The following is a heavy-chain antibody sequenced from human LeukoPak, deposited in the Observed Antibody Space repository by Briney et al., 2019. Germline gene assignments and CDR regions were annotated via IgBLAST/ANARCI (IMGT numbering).Heavy chain of an antibody. J-gene: IGHJ4*02. CDR3: ARGALGYCSSTSCYPYFDY. CDR2: IYTSGST. D-gene: IGHD2-2*01. Sequence: SETLSLTCTVSGGSISSGSYYWSWIRQPAGKGLEWIGRIYTSGSTNYNPSLKSRVTISVDTSKNQFSLKLSSVTAADTAVYYCARGALGYCSSTSCYPYFDYWGQGTLVTVSS. V-gene: IGHV4-61*02. CDR1: GGSISSGSYY.